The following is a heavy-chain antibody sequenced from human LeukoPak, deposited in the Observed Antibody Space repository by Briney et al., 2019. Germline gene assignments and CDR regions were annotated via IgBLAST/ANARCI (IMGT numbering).Heavy chain of an antibody. CDR3: AKEHSTGWYYFDN. J-gene: IGHJ4*02. Sequence: GGSLRLSCAASGFTFDDYGMSWVRQAPGKGLDWVSAINWNGGRTDYADSMKGRFTISRDNAKNSLYLQMNSLRAEDTALYYCAKEHSTGWYYFDNWGQGTLVTVSS. CDR1: GFTFDDYG. CDR2: INWNGGRT. D-gene: IGHD6-19*01. V-gene: IGHV3-20*04.